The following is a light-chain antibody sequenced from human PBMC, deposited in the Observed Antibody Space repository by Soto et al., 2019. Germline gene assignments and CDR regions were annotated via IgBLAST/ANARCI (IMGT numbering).Light chain of an antibody. CDR3: QRYNSYSWT. V-gene: IGKV3-15*01. Sequence: EIRMTQSPPTLSASAGDSATLPCRASQSISSTLAWYQHKPGQAPRLLIYDTSTRATGVPARFSGSGSGTEFTLTISSLQPEDFAAYYCQRYNSYSWTFGQGTKVDIK. CDR1: QSISST. CDR2: DTS. J-gene: IGKJ1*01.